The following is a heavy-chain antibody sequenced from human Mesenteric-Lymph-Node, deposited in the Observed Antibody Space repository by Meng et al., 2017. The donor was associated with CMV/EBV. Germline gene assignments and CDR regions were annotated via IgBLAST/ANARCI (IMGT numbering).Heavy chain of an antibody. J-gene: IGHJ4*02. D-gene: IGHD3-3*01. Sequence: SETLSLTCTVSGGSISSYYWSWIRQPPGKGLEWIGYIYYSGSTNYNPSLKSRVTISVDTSKDQFSLKLNSVTAADTAVYYCARAPIINDFWSGQVSNYFDNWGQGTLVTVSS. CDR2: IYYSGST. CDR1: GGSISSYY. V-gene: IGHV4-59*12. CDR3: ARAPIINDFWSGQVSNYFDN.